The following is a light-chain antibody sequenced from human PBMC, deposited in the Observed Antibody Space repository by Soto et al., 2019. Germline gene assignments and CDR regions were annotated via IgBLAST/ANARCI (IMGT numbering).Light chain of an antibody. CDR2: DVS. Sequence: QSALTQPRSVSGSPGQSVTISCTGTSSEVAGYNYVSWYQQHPGKAPKLMIYDVSKRPSGVPDRFSGSKSGNTASLTISGLQAEDEAEYYCCSYAGSYTYVFGTGTKVTVL. J-gene: IGLJ1*01. V-gene: IGLV2-11*01. CDR3: CSYAGSYTYV. CDR1: SSEVAGYNY.